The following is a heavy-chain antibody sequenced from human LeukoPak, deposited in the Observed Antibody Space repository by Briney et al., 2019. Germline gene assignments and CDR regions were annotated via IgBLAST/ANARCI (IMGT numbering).Heavy chain of an antibody. J-gene: IGHJ4*02. Sequence: GGSLRLSCAASGFTFSSYAMSWVRQAPGKGLEWVSAISGSGGSTYYADSVRGRFTISRDNSKNTLYLQMNSLRAEDTAVYYCAKGLSSSWFYSYFDYWGQGTLVTVSS. CDR3: AKGLSSSWFYSYFDY. V-gene: IGHV3-23*01. D-gene: IGHD6-13*01. CDR2: ISGSGGST. CDR1: GFTFSSYA.